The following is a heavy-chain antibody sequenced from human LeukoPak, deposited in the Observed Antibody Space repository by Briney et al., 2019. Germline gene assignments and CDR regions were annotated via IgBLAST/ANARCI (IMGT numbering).Heavy chain of an antibody. J-gene: IGHJ4*02. V-gene: IGHV1-18*01. CDR3: ARDYDSSGYSSHFDY. Sequence: GASVKVSCKASGYTFTSYGISWVRQAPGQGLEWMGWISAYNGNTNYAQKLQGRVTMTTDTSTSTAYMELRSLRSDDTAVYYCARDYDSSGYSSHFDYWGQGTLVTVSS. CDR1: GYTFTSYG. CDR2: ISAYNGNT. D-gene: IGHD3-22*01.